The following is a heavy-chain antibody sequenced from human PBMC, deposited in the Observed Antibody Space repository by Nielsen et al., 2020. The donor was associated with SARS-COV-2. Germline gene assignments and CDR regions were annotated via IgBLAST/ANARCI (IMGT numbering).Heavy chain of an antibody. Sequence: SVNVSCNASLYTFTSYSIHWVRQPPAQRLEWMGWINAGNGNTKYSQKFQGRVTITRDTSASTAYMELSSLRSEDTAVYYCARDLVVGATTWYYMDVWGKGTTVTVSS. J-gene: IGHJ6*03. CDR3: ARDLVVGATTWYYMDV. D-gene: IGHD1-26*01. V-gene: IGHV1-3*01. CDR1: LYTFTSYS. CDR2: INAGNGNT.